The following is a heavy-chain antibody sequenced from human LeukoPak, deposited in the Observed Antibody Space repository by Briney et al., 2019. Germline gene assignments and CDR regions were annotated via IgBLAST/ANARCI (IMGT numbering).Heavy chain of an antibody. D-gene: IGHD4-23*01. CDR3: ARDRVYGGNSGALDI. CDR1: GFTVSSNY. Sequence: GGSLRLSCEASGFTVSSNYMSWARQAPGRGLEWVSTIYSTGTTYYADSVKGRFTISRDNSQNTLYLHMNSLRAEDTAVYYCARDRVYGGNSGALDIWGQGTMVTVSS. V-gene: IGHV3-66*01. CDR2: IYSTGTT. J-gene: IGHJ3*02.